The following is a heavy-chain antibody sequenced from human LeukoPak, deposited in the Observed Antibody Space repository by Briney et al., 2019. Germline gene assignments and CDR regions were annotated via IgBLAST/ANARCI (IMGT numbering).Heavy chain of an antibody. CDR1: GGTFSSYA. D-gene: IGHD5-24*01. CDR2: IIPIFGTA. V-gene: IGHV1-69*06. J-gene: IGHJ4*02. Sequence: SVKASCKASGGTFSSYAISWVRQAPGQGLEWMGGIIPIFGTANYAQKFQGRVTITADKSTSTAYMELSSLRSEDTAVYYCATDKRRDGYQVDYWGQGTLVTVSS. CDR3: ATDKRRDGYQVDY.